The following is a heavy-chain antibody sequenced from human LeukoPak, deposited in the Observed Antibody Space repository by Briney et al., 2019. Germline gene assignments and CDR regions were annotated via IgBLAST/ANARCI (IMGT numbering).Heavy chain of an antibody. CDR3: AKDGGLYSGSYYIDY. J-gene: IGHJ4*02. V-gene: IGHV3-43D*04. CDR1: GFTFDDYA. CDR2: ISWDGGST. D-gene: IGHD1-26*01. Sequence: PGGPLRLSCAASGFTFDDYAMHWARQAPGKGLEWVSLISWDGGSTYYADSVKGRFTISRDNSKNSLYLQMNSLRAEDTALYYCAKDGGLYSGSYYIDYWGQGTLVTVSS.